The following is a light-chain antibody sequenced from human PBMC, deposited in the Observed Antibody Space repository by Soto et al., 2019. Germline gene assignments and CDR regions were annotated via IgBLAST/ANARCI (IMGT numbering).Light chain of an antibody. CDR1: QTITSSF. J-gene: IGKJ1*01. Sequence: EIVLTQPPGTLSLSPGDRASLSCRASQTITSSFLAWYQQKPGQAPRLLISAASSRATGIPDRFSGSGSETDFTLTISRLEPEDFAVYFCQQYGSSPPTFGQGTKVEIK. V-gene: IGKV3-20*01. CDR2: AAS. CDR3: QQYGSSPPT.